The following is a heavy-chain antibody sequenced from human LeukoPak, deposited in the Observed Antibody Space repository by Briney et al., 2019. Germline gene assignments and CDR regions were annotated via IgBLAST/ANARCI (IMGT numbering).Heavy chain of an antibody. CDR2: ISWDGGST. V-gene: IGHV3-43D*04. Sequence: GGSLRLSCAASGFTFDDYAMHWVRQAPGKGLEWVSLISWDGGSTYYADSVKGRSTISRDNSKNSLYLQMNSLRAEDTALYYCAKGLEREYYYYYYGMDVWGKGTTVTVSS. CDR1: GFTFDDYA. CDR3: AKGLEREYYYYYYGMDV. D-gene: IGHD1-1*01. J-gene: IGHJ6*04.